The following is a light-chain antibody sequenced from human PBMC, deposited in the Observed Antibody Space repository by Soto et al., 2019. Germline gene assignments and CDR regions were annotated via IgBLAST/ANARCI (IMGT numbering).Light chain of an antibody. J-gene: IGKJ4*01. CDR3: QQFSSYPLT. V-gene: IGKV3-20*01. CDR1: QTVSSSH. CDR2: AAS. Sequence: RSWLPGERATLSCRASQTVSSSHLAWYQHKXGXXXRXLXYAASSRATGIPDRFSGGGYGTDFTLTISRLEPEDFAVYYCQQFSSYPLTFGGGNKVDIK.